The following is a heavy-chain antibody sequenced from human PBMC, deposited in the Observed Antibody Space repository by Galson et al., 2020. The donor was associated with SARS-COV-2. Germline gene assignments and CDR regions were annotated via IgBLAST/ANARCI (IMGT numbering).Heavy chain of an antibody. J-gene: IGHJ3*02. CDR3: AAPSCRSTSCYDAFDI. V-gene: IGHV1-58*01. CDR2: IVVGSGNT. Sequence: SVQVFCKASGFTFTSSAVQWVRQARGQRLEWIGWIVVGSGNTNYAQKFQERVTITRDMSTSTAYMELSSLRSEETAVYYCAAPSCRSTSCYDAFDIWGQGTMVTVSS. D-gene: IGHD2-2*01. CDR1: GFTFTSSA.